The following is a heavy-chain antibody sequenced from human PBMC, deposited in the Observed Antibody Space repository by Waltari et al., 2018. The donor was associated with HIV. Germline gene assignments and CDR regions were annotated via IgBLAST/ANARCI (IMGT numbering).Heavy chain of an antibody. CDR3: ARDINIVVVPGALDY. CDR2: IWYDGSNK. D-gene: IGHD2-2*01. CDR1: GFTFISYG. Sequence: QVQLVESGGGVVQPGRSLRLSCGASGFTFISYGMHWVRQAPGKGLEWVAVIWYDGSNKYYADSVKGRFTISRDNSKNTLYLQMNSLRAEDTAVYYCARDINIVVVPGALDYWGQGTLVTVSS. J-gene: IGHJ4*02. V-gene: IGHV3-33*01.